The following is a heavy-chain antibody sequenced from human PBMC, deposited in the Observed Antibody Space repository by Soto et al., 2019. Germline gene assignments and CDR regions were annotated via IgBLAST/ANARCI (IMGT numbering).Heavy chain of an antibody. D-gene: IGHD1-1*01. CDR3: APVRNCDKFFSL. CDR1: GGSFSIYY. V-gene: IGHV4-34*01. Sequence: QVQLQQWGAGLLNPSETLSLTCAVYGGSFSIYYWSWIRQPPGKGLEWIGEINNGGSANYNPSLKGRVTISLDTSKNQFFLKLHSVTAADTAVYYCAPVRNCDKFFSLWGQGTPVTVSS. J-gene: IGHJ4*02. CDR2: INNGGSA.